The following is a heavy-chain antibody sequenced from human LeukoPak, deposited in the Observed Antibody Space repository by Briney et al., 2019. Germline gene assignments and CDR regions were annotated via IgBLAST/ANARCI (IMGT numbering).Heavy chain of an antibody. J-gene: IGHJ4*02. V-gene: IGHV5-10-1*01. CDR3: ARHCHKVAGEFDY. Sequence: GESLKISCKGSGYSFTSYWISWVRQMPGKGLEWMGRIDPSDSYTNYSPSFQGHVTISAGKSISTAYLQWSSPKASDTAMYYCARHCHKVAGEFDYWGQGTLVTVSS. CDR1: GYSFTSYW. CDR2: IDPSDSYT. D-gene: IGHD6-19*01.